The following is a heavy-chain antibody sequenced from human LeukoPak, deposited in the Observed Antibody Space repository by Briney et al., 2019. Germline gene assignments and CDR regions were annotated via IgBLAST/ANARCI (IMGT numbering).Heavy chain of an antibody. CDR3: ARDIYCTNTVCYFDS. Sequence: GGSLRLSCAASGFTFSGYWMNWARQAPGKGLEWVASINHNGNVNYYVDSVKGRFTISRDNAKNSLYLQMNSLRAEDTAVYYCARDIYCTNTVCYFDSWGQGTLVTVSS. V-gene: IGHV3-7*01. CDR2: INHNGNVN. CDR1: GFTFSGYW. D-gene: IGHD2-8*01. J-gene: IGHJ4*02.